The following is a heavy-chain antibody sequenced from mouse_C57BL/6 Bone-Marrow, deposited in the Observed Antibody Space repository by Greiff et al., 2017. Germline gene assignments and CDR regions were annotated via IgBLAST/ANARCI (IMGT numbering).Heavy chain of an antibody. CDR2: IYPRSGNT. CDR3: ARGDYYGSRGY. Sequence: QVQLQQSGAELARPGASVKLSCKASGYTFTSFGISWVKQSTGQGLEWIGEIYPRSGNTYYNEKFKGKATLTADKSSSTAYMELRSLTSEDSAVYFCARGDYYGSRGYWGQGTTLTVSS. D-gene: IGHD1-1*01. V-gene: IGHV1-81*01. CDR1: GYTFTSFG. J-gene: IGHJ2*01.